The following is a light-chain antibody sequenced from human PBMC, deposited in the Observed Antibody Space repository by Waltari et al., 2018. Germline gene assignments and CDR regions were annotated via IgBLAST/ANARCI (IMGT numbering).Light chain of an antibody. Sequence: EIVLTQSPGTLSLSPGERATLSCRASQRISSIYLAWYQQKPGQAPRLLIYVASRRATVIPDRFSGVGSGTDFTLTISRLVPEYFAVYYCQQCGISVWTFGQGNKVEI. CDR3: QQCGISVWT. CDR2: VAS. V-gene: IGKV3-20*01. CDR1: QRISSIY. J-gene: IGKJ1*01.